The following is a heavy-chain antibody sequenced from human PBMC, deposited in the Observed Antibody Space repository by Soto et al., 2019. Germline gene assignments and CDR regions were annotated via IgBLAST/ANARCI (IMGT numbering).Heavy chain of an antibody. J-gene: IGHJ4*02. CDR3: ARNTRLGYCSGGSYYSFAY. CDR2: IWYDGSNK. V-gene: IGHV3-33*01. Sequence: QVQLVESGGGVVQPGRSLRLSCAASGFTFSSYGMHWVRQAPGKGLERVAVIWYDGSNKYYADSVKGRFTISRDNSKNTLYLPMNSLRAEDTAVYYCARNTRLGYCSGGSYYSFAYWGQGTLVTVSS. CDR1: GFTFSSYG. D-gene: IGHD2-15*01.